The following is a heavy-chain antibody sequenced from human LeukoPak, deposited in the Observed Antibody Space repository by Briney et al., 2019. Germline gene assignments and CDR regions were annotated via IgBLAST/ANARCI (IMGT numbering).Heavy chain of an antibody. D-gene: IGHD3-3*01. J-gene: IGHJ2*01. V-gene: IGHV1-18*04. CDR2: ISAYNGNT. Sequence: ASVKVSCKASGYTFTSYYMHWVRQAPGQGLEWMGWISAYNGNTNYAQKLQGRVTMTTDTSTSTAYMELRSLRSDDTAVYYCARDPGDFWSGYLTPPDWYFDLWGRGTLVTVSS. CDR3: ARDPGDFWSGYLTPPDWYFDL. CDR1: GYTFTSYY.